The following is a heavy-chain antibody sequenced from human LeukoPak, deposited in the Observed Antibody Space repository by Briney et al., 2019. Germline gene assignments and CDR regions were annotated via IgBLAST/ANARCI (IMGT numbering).Heavy chain of an antibody. CDR2: ISYDGSNK. D-gene: IGHD1-26*01. J-gene: IGHJ4*02. Sequence: GGSLRLSCAASGFTFSSYGMHWVRQAPGKGLEWVAVISYDGSNKYYADSVKGRFTISRDNSKNTLYLQMNSLRAEDTAVYYCAKAGDLYGSSGFDYWGQGTLVTVSS. V-gene: IGHV3-30*18. CDR1: GFTFSSYG. CDR3: AKAGDLYGSSGFDY.